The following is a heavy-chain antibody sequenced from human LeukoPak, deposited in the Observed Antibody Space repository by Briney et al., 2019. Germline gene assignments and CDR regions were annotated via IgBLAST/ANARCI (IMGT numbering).Heavy chain of an antibody. CDR1: GFAFSSYA. D-gene: IGHD4-23*01. V-gene: IGHV3-48*01. CDR2: ISSSSETT. Sequence: GGSLRLSCEASGFAFSSYAMNWVRQAPGKGLEWVSYISSSSETTYYADSVKGRFTISRDNAKNSLYLQMNSLRAEDTAVYYCARGKYYFDYWGQGTLVTVSS. J-gene: IGHJ4*02. CDR3: ARGKYYFDY.